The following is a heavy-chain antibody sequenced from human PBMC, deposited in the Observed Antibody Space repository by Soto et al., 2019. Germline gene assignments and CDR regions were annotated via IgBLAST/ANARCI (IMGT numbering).Heavy chain of an antibody. J-gene: IGHJ5*02. CDR3: ARGMVYATNWLEP. V-gene: IGHV4-59*12. D-gene: IGHD2-8*01. CDR2: IYYSGST. Sequence: SETLSLTYTVSGGSISSYYWSWIRQPPGKGLEWIGYIYYSGSTNYNPSLKSRVTISVDKSKNQLSLKLSSVTAADTGVYYCARGMVYATNWLEPWGQGTLVTVCS. CDR1: GGSISSYY.